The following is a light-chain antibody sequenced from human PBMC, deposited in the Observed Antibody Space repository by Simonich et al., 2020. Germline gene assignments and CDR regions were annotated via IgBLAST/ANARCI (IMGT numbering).Light chain of an antibody. CDR3: QTWGTSINWV. Sequence: QLVLTQSPSASASLGASVKLTCTLSSGPSSYAIAWHQQQPEKGPRYLMKLNSDGSHSKGDGIPDRFSGSSSGAERYLTISSLQSEDEADYYCQTWGTSINWVFGGGTKLTVL. CDR2: LNSDGSH. J-gene: IGLJ3*02. CDR1: SGPSSYA. V-gene: IGLV4-69*01.